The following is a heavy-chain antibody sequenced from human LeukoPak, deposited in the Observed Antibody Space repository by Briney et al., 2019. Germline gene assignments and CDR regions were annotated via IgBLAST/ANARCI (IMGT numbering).Heavy chain of an antibody. Sequence: ASVKVSCKASGYTFTGYYMHWVRQAPGQGLEWMGWINPNSGGTNYAQKFQGRVTMTRDTSISTAYMELSRLRSDGTAVYYCARGTVAGTNYFDYWGQGTLVTVSS. V-gene: IGHV1-2*02. CDR1: GYTFTGYY. CDR3: ARGTVAGTNYFDY. D-gene: IGHD6-19*01. J-gene: IGHJ4*02. CDR2: INPNSGGT.